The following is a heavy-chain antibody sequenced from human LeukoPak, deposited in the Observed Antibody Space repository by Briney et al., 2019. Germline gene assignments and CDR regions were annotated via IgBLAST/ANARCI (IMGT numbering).Heavy chain of an antibody. Sequence: SVKVSCKASGFTFTSYYMHWVRQAPGQGLEWMGIINPSSGSTSYTQKFQGRVTMTRDTSTSTIYMELSSLKSEDTAVYYCARAQQTDIVVVPATMGFDFWGQGTLVTVSS. CDR1: GFTFTSYY. J-gene: IGHJ4*01. D-gene: IGHD2-2*01. CDR2: INPSSGST. V-gene: IGHV1-46*01. CDR3: ARAQQTDIVVVPATMGFDF.